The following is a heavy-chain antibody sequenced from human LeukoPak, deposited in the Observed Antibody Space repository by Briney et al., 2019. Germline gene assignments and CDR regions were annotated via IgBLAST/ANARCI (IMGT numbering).Heavy chain of an antibody. CDR1: GGSISSYY. J-gene: IGHJ3*02. CDR2: IYYSGST. V-gene: IGHV4-59*01. CDR3: ARRLDCSGGSCYWEGAFDI. Sequence: SETLSLTCTVSGGSISSYYWSWIRQPPGKGLEWLGYIYYSGSTNYNPSLKSRVTISVDTSKNQFSLKLSSVTAADTAVYYCARRLDCSGGSCYWEGAFDIWGQGTMVTVSS. D-gene: IGHD2-15*01.